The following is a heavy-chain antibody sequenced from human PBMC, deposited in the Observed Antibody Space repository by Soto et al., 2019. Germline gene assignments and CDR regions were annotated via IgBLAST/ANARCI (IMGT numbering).Heavy chain of an antibody. V-gene: IGHV4-31*03. CDR2: IYYSGST. Sequence: QVQLQESGPGLVKPSQTLSLTCTVSGGSISSGGYYWSWIRQHPEKGQEWIGYIYYSGSTYYNPSLKSRVTISVDTSKNQFSLKLSSVTAADTAVYYCARYGYCSSTSCYAWFDPWGQGTLATVSS. J-gene: IGHJ5*02. D-gene: IGHD2-2*01. CDR3: ARYGYCSSTSCYAWFDP. CDR1: GGSISSGGYY.